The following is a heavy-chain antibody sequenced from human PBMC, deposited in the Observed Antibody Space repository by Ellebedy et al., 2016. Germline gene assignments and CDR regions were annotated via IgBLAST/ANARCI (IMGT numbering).Heavy chain of an antibody. D-gene: IGHD2-8*01. Sequence: GESLKISCVASGFTFNSYSMNWVRLAPGKGLEWVSSISSSSTYIYYADSVKGRFTISRDNAEKSLYLQMSSLRAEDTAVYYCARDVLMVYATLSYGMDVWGQGTTVTVSS. CDR3: ARDVLMVYATLSYGMDV. J-gene: IGHJ6*02. CDR1: GFTFNSYS. V-gene: IGHV3-21*01. CDR2: ISSSSTYI.